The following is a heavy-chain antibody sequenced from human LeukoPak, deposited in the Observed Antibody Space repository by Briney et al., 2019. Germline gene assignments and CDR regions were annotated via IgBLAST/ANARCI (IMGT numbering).Heavy chain of an antibody. Sequence: PGGSLRLSCAASGFTFSSYSMNWVRQAPGKGLEWVSSISSSSYIYYADSVKGRFTISRDNAKNSLYLQMNSLRAEDTAVYYCAGQSRLGYCSGGSCYSQPFDPWGQGTLVTVSS. CDR2: ISSSSYI. V-gene: IGHV3-21*01. CDR3: AGQSRLGYCSGGSCYSQPFDP. D-gene: IGHD2-15*01. J-gene: IGHJ5*02. CDR1: GFTFSSYS.